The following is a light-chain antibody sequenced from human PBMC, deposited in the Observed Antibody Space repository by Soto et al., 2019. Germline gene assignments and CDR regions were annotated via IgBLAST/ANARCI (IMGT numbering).Light chain of an antibody. CDR3: QKYNSAPWT. Sequence: DIQMTQSPSSLSASVGDRVTMTCRARQGISNNVARYQQKPGKVPKVLIYAAATLQSGVPSRFSGSGSGTDFTLTISSLQPEDGATYYCQKYNSAPWTFGQGTKVEIK. CDR2: AAA. V-gene: IGKV1-27*01. J-gene: IGKJ1*01. CDR1: QGISNN.